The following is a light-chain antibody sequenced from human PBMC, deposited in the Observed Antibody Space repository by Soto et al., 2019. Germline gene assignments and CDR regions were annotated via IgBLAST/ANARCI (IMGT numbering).Light chain of an antibody. CDR2: DTD. J-gene: IGLJ3*02. Sequence: QAVVTQEPSLTVSPGGTVILTCGSSSGAVTSNHYPYWFQQRPGQVPRTLIYDTDNRHSWTPARFSGSLLGAQASLTLSGAQPEDEAEYFCLLSFGGAVVFGGGTQLTVL. V-gene: IGLV7-46*01. CDR3: LLSFGGAVV. CDR1: SGAVTSNHY.